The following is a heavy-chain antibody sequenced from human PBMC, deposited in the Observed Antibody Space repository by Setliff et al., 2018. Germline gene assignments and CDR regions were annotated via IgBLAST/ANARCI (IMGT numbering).Heavy chain of an antibody. CDR3: ARDQARWLVAAGTFDY. J-gene: IGHJ4*02. Sequence: GGSLRLSCAASKFTFSTYSLNWVRQAPGKGLEWVSTISGGGTNMDYADSVKGRVTISRDNSNSEVFLKMDSLRAEDTAVYYCARDQARWLVAAGTFDYWGLGALVTVSS. CDR2: ISGGGTNM. V-gene: IGHV3-23*01. D-gene: IGHD1-1*01. CDR1: KFTFSTYS.